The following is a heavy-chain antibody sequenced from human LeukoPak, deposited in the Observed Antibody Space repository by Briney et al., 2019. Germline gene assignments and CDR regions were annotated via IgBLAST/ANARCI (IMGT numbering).Heavy chain of an antibody. CDR3: ARGGSYLSAFDI. D-gene: IGHD1-26*01. CDR1: GFTFSSYE. J-gene: IGHJ3*02. CDR2: ISSSCSTI. V-gene: IGHV3-48*03. Sequence: GGSLRLSCAASGFTFSSYERNWVRQAPGKGLEWVSYISSSCSTIYYADSVKGRFTISRDNSKNTLYLQMNSLRAEDTAVYYCARGGSYLSAFDIWGQGTMTVSS.